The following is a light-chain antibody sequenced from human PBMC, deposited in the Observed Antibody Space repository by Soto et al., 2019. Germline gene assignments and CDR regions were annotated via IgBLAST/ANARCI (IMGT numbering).Light chain of an antibody. CDR2: DVS. Sequence: QSALTQPASVSGSPLQSITISCTGTSSDVGGYNYVSWYQQHPGKAPKLMIYDVSNRPSGVSNRFSGSKSGNTASLTISGLQAEDEADYYCSSYPSSSTLFGTGTKVTVL. J-gene: IGLJ1*01. CDR3: SSYPSSSTL. V-gene: IGLV2-14*01. CDR1: SSDVGGYNY.